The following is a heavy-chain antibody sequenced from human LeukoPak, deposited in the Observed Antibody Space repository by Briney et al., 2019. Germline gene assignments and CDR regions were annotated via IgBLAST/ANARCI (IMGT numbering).Heavy chain of an antibody. CDR2: IYYSGST. CDR3: ARSVVAAPNWFDP. V-gene: IGHV4-59*08. J-gene: IGHJ5*02. Sequence: SETLSLTCTVSGGSISSYYWSWIRQPPGKGLEWIRYIYYSGSTNYNPSLKSRVTISVDTSKNQFSLKLSSVTAADTAVYYCARSVVAAPNWFDPWGQGTLVTVSS. CDR1: GGSISSYY. D-gene: IGHD2-15*01.